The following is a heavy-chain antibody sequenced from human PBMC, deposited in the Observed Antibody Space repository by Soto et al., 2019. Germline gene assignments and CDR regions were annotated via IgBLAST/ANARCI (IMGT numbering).Heavy chain of an antibody. CDR2: LFPSGGST. CDR1: GYTFTTYY. Sequence: QVQLVQSGAEVKKPGASVKLSCKASGYTFTTYYIHWVRQAPGQGLEWMGILFPSGGSTNYAQKCRGRGTMNRDTSASTVYMELSSLTSEDTAVYYCVREFAGGYFDYWGQGTLVTVSS. V-gene: IGHV1-46*01. J-gene: IGHJ4*02. CDR3: VREFAGGYFDY.